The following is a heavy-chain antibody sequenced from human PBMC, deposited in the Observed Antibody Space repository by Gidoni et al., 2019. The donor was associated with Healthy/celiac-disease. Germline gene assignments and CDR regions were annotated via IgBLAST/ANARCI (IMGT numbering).Heavy chain of an antibody. CDR1: GNSFTSYW. V-gene: IGHV5-10-1*01. CDR3: ARPVVGPTDESFDI. CDR2: IDPSDSYT. Sequence: EVQLVQSGAEVKKPVESLRICCKGSGNSFTSYWIRWVRQQPGKGLEWMGRIDPSDSYTNHSPSFQGHVTISADKSISTAYLQWSSLKASDTAMYYCARPVVGPTDESFDIWFQGTMVTVSS. D-gene: IGHD4-17*01. J-gene: IGHJ3*02.